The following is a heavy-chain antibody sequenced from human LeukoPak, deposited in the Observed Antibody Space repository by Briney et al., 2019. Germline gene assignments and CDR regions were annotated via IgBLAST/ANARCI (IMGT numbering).Heavy chain of an antibody. D-gene: IGHD7-27*01. CDR3: ARDLSSTPNWEFDY. V-gene: IGHV1-2*06. CDR1: GYSFSGYF. J-gene: IGHJ4*02. Sequence: ASVKVSCKASGYSFSGYFIHWVRQAAGQGLEWMGRINANSGVTEYAQNFQGRVAMSRDTSINTASMELSWLTSDDTAVYCCARDLSSTPNWEFDYWGQGTLVTVSS. CDR2: INANSGVT.